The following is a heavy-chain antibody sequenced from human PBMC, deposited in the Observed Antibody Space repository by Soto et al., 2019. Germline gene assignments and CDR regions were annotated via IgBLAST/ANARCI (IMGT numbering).Heavy chain of an antibody. J-gene: IGHJ4*02. CDR3: ARQLAYCGGDCYTEPIDY. Sequence: QAQLVQSGAEVKKPGASVKVSCKTSGYTFTAFYIHWVRQAPGPGLEWVGWINPKTGDTKYAQKFQGRVTMTGDTSITTAYMELGRLRSDDTAVYYCARQLAYCGGDCYTEPIDYWGQGPLVTVSS. D-gene: IGHD2-21*02. CDR1: GYTFTAFY. V-gene: IGHV1-2*02. CDR2: INPKTGDT.